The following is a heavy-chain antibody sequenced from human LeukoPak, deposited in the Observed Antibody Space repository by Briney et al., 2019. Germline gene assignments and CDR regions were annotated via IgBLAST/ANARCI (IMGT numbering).Heavy chain of an antibody. CDR3: AKDFVGYRDY. Sequence: PGGSLTLSCAASGFTFSSYAMSWVRQAPGEGLEWVSAISGSGGSTYYADSVKGRFTISRDNSKNTLYLQMNSLRAEETAVYYCAKDFVGYRDYWGQGTLVTVSS. V-gene: IGHV3-23*01. CDR2: ISGSGGST. CDR1: GFTFSSYA. D-gene: IGHD3-16*02. J-gene: IGHJ4*02.